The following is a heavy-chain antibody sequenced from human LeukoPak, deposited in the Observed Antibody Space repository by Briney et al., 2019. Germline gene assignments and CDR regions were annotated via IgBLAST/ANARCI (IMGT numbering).Heavy chain of an antibody. Sequence: SGTLSLTCAVSGGSISSSNWWSWVRQPPGKGLEWIGEIYHSGSTNYNPSLKSRVTISVDKSKNQFSLKLSSVTAADTAVYYCARVVAAAGANFDYWGQGTLVTVSS. D-gene: IGHD6-13*01. J-gene: IGHJ4*02. CDR3: ARVVAAAGANFDY. V-gene: IGHV4-4*02. CDR2: IYHSGST. CDR1: GGSISSSNW.